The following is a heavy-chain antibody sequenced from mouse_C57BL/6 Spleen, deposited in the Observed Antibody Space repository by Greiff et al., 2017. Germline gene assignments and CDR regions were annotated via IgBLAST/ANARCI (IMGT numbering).Heavy chain of an antibody. CDR3: ARRAYDGYYGGYAMDY. V-gene: IGHV1-26*01. CDR2: INPNNGGT. CDR1: GYTFTDYY. D-gene: IGHD2-3*01. Sequence: VQLQQSGPELVKPVASVKISCKASGYTFTDYYMNWVKQSHGKSLEWIGDINPNNGGTSYNQKFKGKATLTVDKSSSTAYMELRSLTSEDSAVYDCARRAYDGYYGGYAMDYWGQGTSVTVSS. J-gene: IGHJ4*01.